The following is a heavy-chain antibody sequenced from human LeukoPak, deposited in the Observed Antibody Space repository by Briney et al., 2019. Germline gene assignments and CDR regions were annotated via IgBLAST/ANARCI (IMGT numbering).Heavy chain of an antibody. J-gene: IGHJ4*02. CDR2: ISGSGGST. V-gene: IGHV3-23*01. CDR1: GFTFSGHY. CDR3: AKGDYGDY. Sequence: GGSLRLSCAASGFTFSGHYMDWVRQAPGKGLEWVSAISGSGGSTFYADSVKGRFTISRDNSKNTLYLQMHSLRADDTAVYYCAKGDYGDYFGQGTLVTVSS.